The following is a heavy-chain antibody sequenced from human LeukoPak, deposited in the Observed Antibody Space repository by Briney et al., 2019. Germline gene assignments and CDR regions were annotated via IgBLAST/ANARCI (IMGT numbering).Heavy chain of an antibody. J-gene: IGHJ6*03. D-gene: IGHD2-15*01. Sequence: SETLSLTCTVSGGSISSYYWSWIRQPPGKGLEWIGYIYYSGSTNYNPSLKSRVTMSVDTSKNQFSLKLSSVTAADTAVYYCARGEVAAAMGNYYYYYYMDVWGKGTTVTVSS. CDR1: GGSISSYY. CDR2: IYYSGST. CDR3: ARGEVAAAMGNYYYYYYMDV. V-gene: IGHV4-59*12.